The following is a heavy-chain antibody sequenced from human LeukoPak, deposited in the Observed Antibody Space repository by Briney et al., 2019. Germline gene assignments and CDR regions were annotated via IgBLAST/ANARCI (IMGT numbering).Heavy chain of an antibody. Sequence: ASVKVSCKASGYTFTGYYMHWVRQAPGQGLEWMGWINPNSGGTNYAQKFQGRVTMTRDTSISTAYMELSRLRSDDTAVYYCARSGPGGRYDFWSGYHDYWGQGTLVTVSS. CDR3: ARSGPGGRYDFWSGYHDY. CDR1: GYTFTGYY. J-gene: IGHJ4*02. V-gene: IGHV1-2*02. CDR2: INPNSGGT. D-gene: IGHD3-3*01.